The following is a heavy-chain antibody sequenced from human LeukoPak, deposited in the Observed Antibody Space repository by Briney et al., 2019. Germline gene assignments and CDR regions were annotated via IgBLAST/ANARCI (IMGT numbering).Heavy chain of an antibody. CDR2: IYYSGST. Sequence: PSETLSLTCTVSGGSISGSSYYWGWIRQPPGKGLEWIGSIYYSGSTYYNPSLKSRVTISVDTSKNQFSLKLSSVTAADTAVYYCARGGGTFDYWGQGTLVTVSS. D-gene: IGHD1-1*01. V-gene: IGHV4-39*01. CDR1: GGSISGSSYY. CDR3: ARGGGTFDY. J-gene: IGHJ4*02.